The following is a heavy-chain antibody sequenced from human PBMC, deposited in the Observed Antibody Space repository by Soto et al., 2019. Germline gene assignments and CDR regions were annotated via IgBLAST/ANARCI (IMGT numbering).Heavy chain of an antibody. J-gene: IGHJ4*02. D-gene: IGHD1-26*01. CDR1: GFTFSSYA. Sequence: GGSLRLSCAASGFTFSSYAMSWVRQAPGKGLEWVSAISSSRDDTYYADSVKGRFTISRDNSKRTLFLQMTSLRAEDTALYFCAKEWGRGYYFFDYWGQGTLVTVSS. V-gene: IGHV3-23*01. CDR2: ISSSRDDT. CDR3: AKEWGRGYYFFDY.